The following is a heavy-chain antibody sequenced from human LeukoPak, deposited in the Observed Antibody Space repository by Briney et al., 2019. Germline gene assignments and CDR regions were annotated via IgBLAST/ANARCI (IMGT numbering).Heavy chain of an antibody. CDR3: ARVWRYGSGSYYNVINYNWFDP. CDR2: INHSGST. J-gene: IGHJ5*02. Sequence: PSETLSLTCAVYGGSFSGYYWSWIRQPPGKGLEWIGEINHSGSTNYNPSLKSRVTISVDTSKNQFSLKLSSVTAADTAVYYCARVWRYGSGSYYNVINYNWFDPWGQGTLVTVSS. D-gene: IGHD3-10*01. CDR1: GGSFSGYY. V-gene: IGHV4-34*01.